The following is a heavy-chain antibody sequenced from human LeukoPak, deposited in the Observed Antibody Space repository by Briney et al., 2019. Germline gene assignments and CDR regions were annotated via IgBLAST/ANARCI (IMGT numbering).Heavy chain of an antibody. J-gene: IGHJ6*03. CDR2: MNPNSGNT. V-gene: IGHV1-8*01. D-gene: IGHD5-24*01. Sequence: ASVKVSCKASGYTFTSYDINWVRQATGQGLEWMGWMNPNSGNTGYAQKFQGRVTTTRDTSISTAYMELSRLRSDDTAVYYCARDRSRRDGYNPYYYYYMDVWGKGTTVTISS. CDR3: ARDRSRRDGYNPYYYYYMDV. CDR1: GYTFTSYD.